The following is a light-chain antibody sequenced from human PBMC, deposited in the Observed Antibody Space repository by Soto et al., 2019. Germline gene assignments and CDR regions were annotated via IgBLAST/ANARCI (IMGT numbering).Light chain of an antibody. V-gene: IGKV3-20*01. J-gene: IGKJ1*01. Sequence: EIVLTQSPGTLSLSPGERATLSCRASQTINNNYLGWYQQKPGQAPRLVIYGVSNRATGIPDRFSAGGSGTDLTITISRLEPEDFAVYFCQQYDGSPRTFGQGTKVDIK. CDR3: QQYDGSPRT. CDR2: GVS. CDR1: QTINNNY.